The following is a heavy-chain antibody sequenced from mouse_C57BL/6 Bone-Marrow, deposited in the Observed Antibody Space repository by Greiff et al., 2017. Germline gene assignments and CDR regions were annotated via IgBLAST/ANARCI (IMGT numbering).Heavy chain of an antibody. V-gene: IGHV14-4*01. CDR2: IDPENGDT. J-gene: IGHJ1*01. Sequence: EVQLQQPGAELVRPGASVKLSCTASGFNFTDDYMHWVKQRPEQGLEWIGWIDPENGDTEYASKFQGKATITADTSSNTAYLQLSSLTSEDTAVYYCSTYATDLDGYFDYWGGGTTVTVSS. CDR3: STYATDLDGYFDY. D-gene: IGHD6-5*01. CDR1: GFNFTDDY.